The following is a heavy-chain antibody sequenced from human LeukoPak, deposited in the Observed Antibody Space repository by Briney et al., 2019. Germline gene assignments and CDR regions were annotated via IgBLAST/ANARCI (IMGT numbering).Heavy chain of an antibody. Sequence: GGSLRLSCAASGFTFSSYSMNWVRQAPGKGLEWASYISISSSTIYYADSVKGRFTISRDNAKNSLYLQMNSLRAEDTAVYYCARDGGYGDFSYYFDYWGQGTLVTVSS. CDR2: ISISSSTI. CDR1: GFTFSSYS. CDR3: ARDGGYGDFSYYFDY. V-gene: IGHV3-48*04. J-gene: IGHJ4*02. D-gene: IGHD4-17*01.